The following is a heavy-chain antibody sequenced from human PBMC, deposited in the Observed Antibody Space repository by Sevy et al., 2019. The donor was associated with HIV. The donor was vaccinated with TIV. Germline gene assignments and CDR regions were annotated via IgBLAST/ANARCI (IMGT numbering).Heavy chain of an antibody. CDR3: AREGCTKPHDY. V-gene: IGHV3-23*01. D-gene: IGHD2-8*01. Sequence: GGSLRLSCAAFGFTFSKYSMSWVRQPPGKGLEWVSTLSFGCGEINYEDSVKGRFTISRDNSKSSVYLQMNNLRPEDTAVYYCAREGCTKPHDYWGQGTLVTVSS. CDR1: GFTFSKYS. CDR2: LSFGCGEI. J-gene: IGHJ4*02.